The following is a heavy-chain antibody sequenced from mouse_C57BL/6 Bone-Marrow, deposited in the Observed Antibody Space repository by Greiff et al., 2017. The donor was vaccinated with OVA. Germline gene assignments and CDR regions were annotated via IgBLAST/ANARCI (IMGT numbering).Heavy chain of an antibody. D-gene: IGHD2-5*01. CDR2: IYTGSDNT. CDR1: GYSFTIYY. Sequence: SGPELVKPGASVKISCKASGYSFTIYYIHWVQQTPGQGLEWIGWIYTGSDNTTYNEKFKGKATLMADTSASTAYMQLSSLTAEDAAVYYGARSNYWGWAMGYWCQGTSVTVCS. J-gene: IGHJ4*01. V-gene: IGHV1-66*01. CDR3: ARSNYWGWAMGY.